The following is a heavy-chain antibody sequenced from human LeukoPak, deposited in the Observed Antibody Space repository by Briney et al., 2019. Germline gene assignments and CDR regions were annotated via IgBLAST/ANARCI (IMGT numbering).Heavy chain of an antibody. J-gene: IGHJ5*02. CDR3: ARGRGTMVRGVPNSFDP. CDR1: GGSFSGYY. Sequence: SETLSLTCAVYGGSFSGYYWSWIRQPPGKGLEWIGYIYYSGSTNYNPSLKSRVTISVDTSKNQFSLKLSSVTAADTAVYYCARGRGTMVRGVPNSFDPWGQGTLVTVSS. D-gene: IGHD3-10*01. CDR2: IYYSGST. V-gene: IGHV4-59*01.